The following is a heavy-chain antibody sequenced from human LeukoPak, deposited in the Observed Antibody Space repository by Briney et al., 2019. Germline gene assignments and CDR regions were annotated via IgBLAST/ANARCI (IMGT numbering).Heavy chain of an antibody. J-gene: IGHJ4*02. D-gene: IGHD2-21*02. V-gene: IGHV1-2*02. CDR3: ARSLLMIYCGGDCSIDY. CDR2: INPNSGGT. CDR1: GYTFTGYY. Sequence: ASVKVSCKASGYTFTGYYMHWVRQAPGQGLEWMGWINPNSGGTNYAQKFQGRVTMTRDTSISTAYMELSRLRSDDTAVYYCARSLLMIYCGGDCSIDYWGQGTLVTVSS.